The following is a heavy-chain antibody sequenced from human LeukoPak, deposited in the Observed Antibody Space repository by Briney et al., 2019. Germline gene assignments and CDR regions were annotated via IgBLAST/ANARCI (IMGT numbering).Heavy chain of an antibody. CDR3: AKDRDSSSWYFEL. Sequence: GGSLTLSCAASGFTYSNCGMLWVRQAPDRGREGVAFIRYDGSNNYSADSVKGRFTISRDNSNNSLYVQMNSRRAEDTAVYYCAKDRDSSSWYFELWGRGTLVTVSS. J-gene: IGHJ2*01. CDR2: IRYDGSNN. D-gene: IGHD6-6*01. CDR1: GFTYSNCG. V-gene: IGHV3-30*02.